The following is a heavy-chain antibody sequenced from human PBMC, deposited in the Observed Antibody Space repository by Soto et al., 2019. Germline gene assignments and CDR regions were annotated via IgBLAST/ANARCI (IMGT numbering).Heavy chain of an antibody. V-gene: IGHV1-3*01. CDR2: INAGTGNT. D-gene: IGHD3-3*01. CDR1: GYTFTSYA. J-gene: IGHJ6*02. CDR3: ARDLHPGADRVLRFLEWLVPTYGMDV. Sequence: ASVKVSCKASGYTFTSYAMHWVRQAPGQRLEWMGWINAGTGNTKYSQKFQGRVTITRDTSASTAYMELSSLRSEDTAVYYCARDLHPGADRVLRFLEWLVPTYGMDVWGQGTTVTVSS.